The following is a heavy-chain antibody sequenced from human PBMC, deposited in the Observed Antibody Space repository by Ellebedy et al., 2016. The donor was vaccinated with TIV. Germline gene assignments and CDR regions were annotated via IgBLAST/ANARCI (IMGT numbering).Heavy chain of an antibody. Sequence: GESLKISCSASGLTFSGYAMHWVRQAPGKGLEYVSGISNDGGTTYDADSVKGRFIISRDNSKNTLYLQMSSLKAEDTAVYYCVNGYFFDYWGQGTPVTVSS. V-gene: IGHV3-64D*06. J-gene: IGHJ4*02. D-gene: IGHD6-13*01. CDR2: ISNDGGTT. CDR3: VNGYFFDY. CDR1: GLTFSGYA.